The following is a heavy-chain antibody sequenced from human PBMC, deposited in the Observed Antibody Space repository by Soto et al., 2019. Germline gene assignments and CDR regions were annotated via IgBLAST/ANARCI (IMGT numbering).Heavy chain of an antibody. V-gene: IGHV4-4*02. CDR3: ARYPRMDIVATFFDY. J-gene: IGHJ4*02. CDR2: FYHSGST. CDR1: GGSISSSNW. Sequence: SETLSLTCAVSGGSISSSNWWSWVRQPPGKGLEWIGEFYHSGSTNYNPSLKSRVTISVDKSKNQFSLKLSSVTAADTAVYYCARYPRMDIVATFFDYWGQGTLVTVSS. D-gene: IGHD5-12*01.